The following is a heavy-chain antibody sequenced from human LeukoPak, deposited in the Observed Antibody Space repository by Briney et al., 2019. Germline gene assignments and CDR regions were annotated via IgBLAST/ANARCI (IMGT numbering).Heavy chain of an antibody. CDR2: INPSGGST. Sequence: GASVKVSCKASGYTFTSYYMHWVRQAPGQGLEWMGIINPSGGSTSYAQKFQGRVTITTDESTSTAYMELSSLRSEDTAVYYCGLAATVGWYFDLWGRGTLVTVSS. V-gene: IGHV1-46*01. CDR1: GYTFTSYY. CDR3: GLAATVGWYFDL. D-gene: IGHD2-15*01. J-gene: IGHJ2*01.